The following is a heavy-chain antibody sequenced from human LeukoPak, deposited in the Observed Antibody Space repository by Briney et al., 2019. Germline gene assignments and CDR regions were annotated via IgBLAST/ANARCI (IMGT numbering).Heavy chain of an antibody. J-gene: IGHJ4*02. CDR2: IHPSGVL. V-gene: IGHV4-31*03. CDR3: SRGVDSRKLGY. D-gene: IGHD3-22*01. Sequence: SSQTLSLTCTVSGSSFSSGDQYWNWIRQRPGEGLEWIGSIHPSGVLYNNSSLDRRVTISIDPSKTQFSLNLNSVTAADTAVYFCSRGVDSRKLGYWGQGTLVTVSS. CDR1: GSSFSSGDQY.